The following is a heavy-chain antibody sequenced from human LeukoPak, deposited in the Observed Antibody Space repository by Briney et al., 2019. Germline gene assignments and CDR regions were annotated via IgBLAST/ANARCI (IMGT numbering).Heavy chain of an antibody. CDR3: AKDCSGGSCYSS. D-gene: IGHD2-15*01. CDR1: GFTFSSYG. J-gene: IGHJ4*02. V-gene: IGHV3-23*01. CDR2: ISGSGGST. Sequence: GGTLRLSCAASGFTFSSYGMSWVRQAPGKGLEWVSAISGSGGSTYYADSVKGRFTISRDNSKNTLYLQMNSLRAEDTAVYYCAKDCSGGSCYSSWGQGTLVTVSS.